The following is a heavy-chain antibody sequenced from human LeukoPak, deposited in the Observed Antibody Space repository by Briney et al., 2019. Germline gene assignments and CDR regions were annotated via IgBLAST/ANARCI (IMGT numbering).Heavy chain of an antibody. CDR2: IYYSGST. J-gene: IGHJ4*02. V-gene: IGHV4-39*01. Sequence: SETLSLTCTVSGGSISSSSYYWGWIRQPPGKGLEWIGSIYYSGSTYYNPSLKSRVTISVDTSKNQFSLKLSSVTAADTAVYYCARFIGGLIVVVPAAIEYWGQGTLVTVSS. D-gene: IGHD2-2*01. CDR1: GGSISSSSYY. CDR3: ARFIGGLIVVVPAAIEY.